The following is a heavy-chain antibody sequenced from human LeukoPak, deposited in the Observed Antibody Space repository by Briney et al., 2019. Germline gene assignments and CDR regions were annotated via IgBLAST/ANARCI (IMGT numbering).Heavy chain of an antibody. Sequence: ASVTLSCTASGYTFTGYYMHWVRQAPGQGIEWMGWINPNSGGTNYAQKFQGRVTMTRDTSISTAYMELSRLRSDDTAVYYCARDPAHYYYYMDVWGKGTTVTVSS. CDR1: GYTFTGYY. CDR2: INPNSGGT. V-gene: IGHV1-2*02. CDR3: ARDPAHYYYYMDV. J-gene: IGHJ6*03.